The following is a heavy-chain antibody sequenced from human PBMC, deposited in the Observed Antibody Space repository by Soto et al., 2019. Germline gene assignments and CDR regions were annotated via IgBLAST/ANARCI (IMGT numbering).Heavy chain of an antibody. V-gene: IGHV4-34*01. J-gene: IGHJ4*02. CDR3: ARLMEDKVWGSYRYLEL. Sequence: PSETLSLTCGLSGAAFSDYTWSWVRQAPGGGLHWIGEVNRGGRTKYSPSLERRLTISVDPSRNQVSLELRSVTAADTAIYYCARLMEDKVWGSYRYLELWGQGTLVTVSS. D-gene: IGHD3-16*02. CDR1: GAAFSDYT. CDR2: VNRGGRT.